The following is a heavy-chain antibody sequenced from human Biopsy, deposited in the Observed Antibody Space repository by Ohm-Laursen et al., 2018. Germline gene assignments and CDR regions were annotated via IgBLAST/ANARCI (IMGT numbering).Heavy chain of an antibody. CDR1: GFTFSSYG. V-gene: IGHV3-33*01. CDR2: IWYDGSNK. CDR3: ARDRYYGSESYYSHYNMDV. J-gene: IGHJ6*02. D-gene: IGHD3-10*01. Sequence: SLRLSCSASGFTFSSYGIHWVRQAPGKGLEWVAVIWYDGSNKYSADSVKGRFSISRDNSKNTVYLQMNGLRAADTAVYYCARDRYYGSESYYSHYNMDVWGQGTTVSVSS.